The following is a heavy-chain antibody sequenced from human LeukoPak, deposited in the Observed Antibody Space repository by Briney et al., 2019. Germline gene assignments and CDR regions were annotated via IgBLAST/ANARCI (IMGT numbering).Heavy chain of an antibody. V-gene: IGHV1-2*02. J-gene: IGHJ4*02. CDR3: ARDLVGATPFDY. D-gene: IGHD1-26*01. Sequence: ASVKVSCKASGGTFSSYAISWVRQAPGQGLEWMGWINPNSGGTNYAQKFQGRVTMTRDTSISTAYMELSRLRSDDTAVYYCARDLVGATPFDYWGQGTLVTVSS. CDR1: GGTFSSYA. CDR2: INPNSGGT.